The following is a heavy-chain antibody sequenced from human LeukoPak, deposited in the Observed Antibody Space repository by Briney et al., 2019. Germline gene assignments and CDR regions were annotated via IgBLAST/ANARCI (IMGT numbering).Heavy chain of an antibody. J-gene: IGHJ4*02. CDR3: ARVVSSWYYSDY. CDR2: IYHSGST. CDR1: GYSISSGYY. V-gene: IGHV4-38-2*01. D-gene: IGHD6-13*01. Sequence: SETLSLTCAVSGYSISSGYYWGWIRQPPGKGLEWIGSIYHSGSTYYNPSLKSRVTISVDTSKNQFSLRLSSVTAADTAVYYCARVVSSWYYSDYWGQGTLVTVSS.